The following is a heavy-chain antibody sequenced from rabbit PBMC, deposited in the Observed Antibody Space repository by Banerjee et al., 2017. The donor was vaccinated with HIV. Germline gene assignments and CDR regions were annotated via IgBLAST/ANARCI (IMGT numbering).Heavy chain of an antibody. Sequence: QSLEESGGDLVKPGASLTLTCTASGFSFSSSYSISWVRQAPGKGLEWIACIYAGSSGNTYYASWAKGRFTISKTSSTTVTLQMTSLTAADTATYFCARGLAGYAGYGYAVFDPRGQGTLVTVS. CDR1: GFSFSSSYS. J-gene: IGHJ2*01. V-gene: IGHV1S40*01. CDR3: ARGLAGYAGYGYAVFDP. D-gene: IGHD6-1*01. CDR2: IYAGSSGNT.